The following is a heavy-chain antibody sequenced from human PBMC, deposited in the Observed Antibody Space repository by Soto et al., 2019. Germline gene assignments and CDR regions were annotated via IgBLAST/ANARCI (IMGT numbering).Heavy chain of an antibody. J-gene: IGHJ2*01. CDR3: ASRRFGLNWYFDL. CDR2: IYYSGST. Sequence: QLQLQESGPGLVKPSETLSLTCTVSGGSISSSSYYWGWIRQPPGKGLEWIGSIYYSGSTYYNPSLKSRVTISVDTSKNQFSLKLSSVTAADTAVYYCASRRFGLNWYFDLWGRGTLVTVSS. V-gene: IGHV4-39*01. CDR1: GGSISSSSYY. D-gene: IGHD3-10*01.